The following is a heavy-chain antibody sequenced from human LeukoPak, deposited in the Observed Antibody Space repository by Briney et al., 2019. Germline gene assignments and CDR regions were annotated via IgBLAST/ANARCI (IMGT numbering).Heavy chain of an antibody. Sequence: GGSLRLSCAASGFTFSSYSMNWVRQAPGKGMEWVSSISSSSSYIYYADSVKGRFTISRDNAKNSLYLQMNSLRAEDTAVYYCARVGEIGDAFDIWGQGTMVTVSS. V-gene: IGHV3-21*01. J-gene: IGHJ3*02. CDR1: GFTFSSYS. CDR3: ARVGEIGDAFDI. CDR2: ISSSSSYI. D-gene: IGHD3-10*01.